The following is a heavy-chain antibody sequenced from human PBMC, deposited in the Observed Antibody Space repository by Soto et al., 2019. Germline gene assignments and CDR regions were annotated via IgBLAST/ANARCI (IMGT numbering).Heavy chain of an antibody. V-gene: IGHV3-33*01. CDR1: GFTFSIFG. CDR3: ARDKGSSTVVSGISQEGYFDS. CDR2: IWYDGSNA. Sequence: QVQLVESGGGVVQPGRSLRLSCAASGFTFSIFGMHWVRQAPGKGLEWAAIIWYDGSNAYYADSVRGRFTISRDNSKHTVYLQRNSLRAEDTAVYYCARDKGSSTVVSGISQEGYFDSWGQGTLVTVSS. D-gene: IGHD6-19*01. J-gene: IGHJ4*02.